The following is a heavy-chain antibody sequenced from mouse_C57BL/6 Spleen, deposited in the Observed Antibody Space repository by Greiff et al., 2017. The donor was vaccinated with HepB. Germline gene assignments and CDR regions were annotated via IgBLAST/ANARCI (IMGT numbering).Heavy chain of an antibody. CDR3: ASLYYYGSRGGYWYFDV. CDR1: GYTFTSYW. CDR2: IYPGSGST. Sequence: QVQLQQPGAELVKPGASVKMSCKASGYTFTSYWITWVKQRPGQGLEWIGDIYPGSGSTNYNEKFKSKATLTVDTSSSTAYMQLSSLTSEDSAVYYCASLYYYGSRGGYWYFDVWGTGTTVTVSS. J-gene: IGHJ1*03. D-gene: IGHD1-1*01. V-gene: IGHV1-55*01.